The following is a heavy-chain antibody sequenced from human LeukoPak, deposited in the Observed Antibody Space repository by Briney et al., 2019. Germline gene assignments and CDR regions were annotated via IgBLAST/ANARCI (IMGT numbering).Heavy chain of an antibody. CDR3: ARDFKKSFDY. V-gene: IGHV3-53*01. Sequence: GGSLRLSCAASGFTVSSNYLSWVRQAPGKGLEWVSVIYSGGSTYYADSVKGRFTISRDDSKNTLYLQMNSLRAEDTAVYYCARDFKKSFDYWGQGTLVTVSS. J-gene: IGHJ4*02. CDR2: IYSGGST. CDR1: GFTVSSNY.